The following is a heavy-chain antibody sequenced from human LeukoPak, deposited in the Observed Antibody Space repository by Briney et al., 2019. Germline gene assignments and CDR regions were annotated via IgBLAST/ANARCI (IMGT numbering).Heavy chain of an antibody. CDR1: GFTFSNYG. CDR3: AREGASSSFGY. CDR2: ISYDGNKK. Sequence: GRSLRLSCAASGFTFSNYGIHWVRQAPGRGLEWVAVISYDGNKKYYADSVKGRSTISRDNSKNTLYLQMNSLRAEDTAVYYCAREGASSSFGYWGQGTLVTVSS. D-gene: IGHD6-13*01. V-gene: IGHV3-30*03. J-gene: IGHJ4*02.